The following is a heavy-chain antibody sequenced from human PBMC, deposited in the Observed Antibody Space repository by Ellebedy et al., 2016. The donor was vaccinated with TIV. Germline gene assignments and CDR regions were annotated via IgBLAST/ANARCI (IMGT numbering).Heavy chain of an antibody. CDR3: AREIEILNWFDP. CDR1: GGSISSYY. V-gene: IGHV4-59*01. J-gene: IGHJ5*02. CDR2: IYYSGST. Sequence: SETLSLTCTVSGGSISSYYWSWIRQPPGKGLEWIGYIYYSGSTNYNPSLKSRVTLSVDTTKNQLSLKLSSGTAADTAVDYCAREIEILNWFDPWGQGTLVTVSS. D-gene: IGHD5-24*01.